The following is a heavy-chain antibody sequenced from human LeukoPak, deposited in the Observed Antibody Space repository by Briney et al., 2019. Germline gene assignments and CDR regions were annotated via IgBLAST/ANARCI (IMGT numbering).Heavy chain of an antibody. CDR2: ISGSGGST. CDR3: AKDYYDSSGSYCLEDAFDI. CDR1: ALTFSSYA. J-gene: IGHJ3*02. Sequence: GRCLRLSYAASALTFSSYAMSSVRHAPGDGLEWLSAISGSGGSTYYADSVKGRFTLSRDNSKNTLYLQMNSLRAEDTAVYYCAKDYYDSSGSYCLEDAFDIWGPGTMVTVSS. D-gene: IGHD3-22*01. V-gene: IGHV3-23*01.